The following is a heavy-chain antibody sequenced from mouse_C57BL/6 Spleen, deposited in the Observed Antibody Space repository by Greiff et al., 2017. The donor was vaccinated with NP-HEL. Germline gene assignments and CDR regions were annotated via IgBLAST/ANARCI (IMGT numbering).Heavy chain of an antibody. Sequence: EAGGIDFSRYWMSWVRRAPGKGLEWIGEINPDSSTINYAPSLKDKFIISRDNAKNTLYLQMSKVRSEDTALYYCARRYYGSGYFDVWGTGTTVTVSS. J-gene: IGHJ1*03. CDR1: GIDFSRYW. CDR2: INPDSSTI. CDR3: ARRYYGSGYFDV. V-gene: IGHV4-1*01. D-gene: IGHD1-1*01.